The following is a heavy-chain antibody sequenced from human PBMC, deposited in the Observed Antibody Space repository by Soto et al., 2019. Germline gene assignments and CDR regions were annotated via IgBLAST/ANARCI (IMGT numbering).Heavy chain of an antibody. D-gene: IGHD3-9*01. CDR3: AKDLYYDILTGPFDY. CDR1: GFTFDDYA. V-gene: IGHV3-9*01. CDR2: ISWNSGSI. Sequence: GGSLRLSCAASGFTFDDYAMHWVRQAPGKGLEWVSGISWNSGSIGYADSVKGRFTISRDNAKNSLYLQMNSLRAEDTALYYCAKDLYYDILTGPFDYWGQGTLVTV. J-gene: IGHJ4*02.